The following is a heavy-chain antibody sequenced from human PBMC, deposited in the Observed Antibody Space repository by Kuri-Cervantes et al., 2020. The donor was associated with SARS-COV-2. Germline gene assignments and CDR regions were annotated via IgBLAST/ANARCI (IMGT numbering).Heavy chain of an antibody. V-gene: IGHV3-15*01. CDR2: IKSKTDGGTT. D-gene: IGHD2-2*02. CDR3: TTLASGIVVVPAAITYYYYMDV. J-gene: IGHJ6*03. Sequence: GESLKISCAASGFTFSSYAMSWVRQAPGKGLEWVGRIKSKTDGGTTDYAAPVKGRFTISRDDSKNTLYLQMNSLKTEDTAVYYCTTLASGIVVVPAAITYYYYMDVWGKGTTVTVSS. CDR1: GFTFSSYA.